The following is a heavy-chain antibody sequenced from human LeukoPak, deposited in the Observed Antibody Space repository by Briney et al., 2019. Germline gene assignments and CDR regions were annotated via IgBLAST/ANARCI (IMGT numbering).Heavy chain of an antibody. CDR2: ISPYNGNT. Sequence: ASVKVSCKASGYTFTSFGVSWVRRAPGQGLEWMGWISPYNGNTDYAQKFQGRVTMTTDTSTSTAYMELRSLRSDDTAVYYCARDPRRGSNGWYYFDWWGQGTLVTVSS. J-gene: IGHJ4*02. V-gene: IGHV1-18*01. CDR3: ARDPRRGSNGWYYFDW. CDR1: GYTFTSFG. D-gene: IGHD6-19*01.